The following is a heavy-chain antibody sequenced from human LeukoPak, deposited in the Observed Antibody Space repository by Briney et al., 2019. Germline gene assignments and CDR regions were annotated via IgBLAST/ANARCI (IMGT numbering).Heavy chain of an antibody. J-gene: IGHJ4*02. Sequence: GGSLRLSCAASGFTFSSCAMHWVRQAPGKGLEFVSAISNNGGSTYYANSVKGRFTISRDNSKNTLYLQMGSLRAEDMAVYYCARRALGGTYYFDYWGQGTLVTVSS. D-gene: IGHD1-26*01. CDR2: ISNNGGST. V-gene: IGHV3-64*01. CDR3: ARRALGGTYYFDY. CDR1: GFTFSSCA.